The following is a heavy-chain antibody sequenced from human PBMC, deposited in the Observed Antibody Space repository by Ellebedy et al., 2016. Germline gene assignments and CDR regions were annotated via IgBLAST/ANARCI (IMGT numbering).Heavy chain of an antibody. CDR2: ISSRRYGGTA. V-gene: IGHV3-49*03. J-gene: IGHJ4*02. Sequence: GESLKISCTGSGFTFGDYAMIWFRQAPGKGLEWVGFISSRRYGGTASHAASLRGRFTLSRDDSKSVAYLQMDSLKTEDTAVYFCSRFPRDKSADYPFGYWGPGALVSVSS. D-gene: IGHD3-16*01. CDR1: GFTFGDYA. CDR3: SRFPRDKSADYPFGY.